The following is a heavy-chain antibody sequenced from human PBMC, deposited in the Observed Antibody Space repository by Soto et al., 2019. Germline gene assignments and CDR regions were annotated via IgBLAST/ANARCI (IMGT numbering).Heavy chain of an antibody. Sequence: PGGSLRLSCAASGFTFSSYAMHWVRQAPGKGLEWVAVISYDGSNKYYADSVKGRFTISRDNSKNTLYLQMNSLRAEDTAVYYCARDGPYNWNYLFDAVDYWGQGTLVTVSS. CDR1: GFTFSSYA. V-gene: IGHV3-30-3*01. D-gene: IGHD1-7*01. CDR3: ARDGPYNWNYLFDAVDY. CDR2: ISYDGSNK. J-gene: IGHJ4*02.